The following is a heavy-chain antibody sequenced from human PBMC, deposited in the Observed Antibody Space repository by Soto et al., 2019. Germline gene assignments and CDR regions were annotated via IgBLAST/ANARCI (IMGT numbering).Heavy chain of an antibody. D-gene: IGHD5-18*01. CDR2: IYYTGST. V-gene: IGHV4-39*01. CDR3: ARLIYGYGEAYFDY. Sequence: LQLQESGPGLVKPSETLSLTCPVSGGSIISSGYYWGWIRQPPGKGLEWIGSIYYTGSTYYNPSLKSRVTISVDTSKNQFSLRLSSVTAADTAVYYCARLIYGYGEAYFDYWGQGTLVTVSS. CDR1: GGSIISSGYY. J-gene: IGHJ4*02.